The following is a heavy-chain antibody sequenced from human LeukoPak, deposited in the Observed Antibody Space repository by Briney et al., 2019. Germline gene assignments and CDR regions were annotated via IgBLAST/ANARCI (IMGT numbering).Heavy chain of an antibody. CDR2: INPNSGGT. CDR1: GYTFTGYY. Sequence: ASVKVSCKASGYTFTGYYMHWVRQAPGQGLEWMGWINPNSGGTNYAQKFQGRVTMTRDTSISTAYMELSRLRSDDTAAYYCARATYYYDSSGYSYWGQGTLVTVSS. V-gene: IGHV1-2*02. J-gene: IGHJ4*02. D-gene: IGHD3-22*01. CDR3: ARATYYYDSSGYSY.